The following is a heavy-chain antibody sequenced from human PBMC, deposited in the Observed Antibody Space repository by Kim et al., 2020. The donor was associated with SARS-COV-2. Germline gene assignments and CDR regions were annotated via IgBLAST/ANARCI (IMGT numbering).Heavy chain of an antibody. Sequence: GGSLRLSCSASGFTFSDYAIHWVRRTPGMGLQYVSATTRDGDGSFYADSVKDRFTIFRDNSKNTLFLQMSGLRIEDTSVYYCVRYGRKDGAVHWGQGTLVSVS. V-gene: IGHV3-64D*06. CDR2: TTRDGDGS. CDR1: GFTFSDYA. J-gene: IGHJ4*02. D-gene: IGHD2-15*01. CDR3: VRYGRKDGAVH.